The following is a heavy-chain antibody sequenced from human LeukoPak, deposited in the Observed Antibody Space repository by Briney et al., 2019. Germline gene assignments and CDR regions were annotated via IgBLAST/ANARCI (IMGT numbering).Heavy chain of an antibody. D-gene: IGHD1-7*01. V-gene: IGHV5-51*01. J-gene: IGHJ4*02. CDR3: ARQLELRESFDY. Sequence: GESLNIFCKVSGYSFTSYWIGWVRQMPGKGLECMGIIYPGDSDTTYSTSFQGQVTISADKSISTAYLQWSSLKPSDTAMYYCARQLELRESFDYWGQGTLVTVSS. CDR2: IYPGDSDT. CDR1: GYSFTSYW.